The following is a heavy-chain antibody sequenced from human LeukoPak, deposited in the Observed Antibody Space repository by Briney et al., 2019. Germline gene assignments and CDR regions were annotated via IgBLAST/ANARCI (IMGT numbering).Heavy chain of an antibody. CDR3: ISWISRDGLKA. V-gene: IGHV3-49*04. D-gene: IGHD2-2*03. CDR2: GYGATR. J-gene: IGHJ3*01. Sequence: GGSLRLSCTASGFIFADYSMSWVRQAPGKGLEWVGFGYGATREYAAAVKGRFIISRDDSKRIAYLQMNSLKTEDTAVYYCISWISRDGLKAWDQGTMVTVSS. CDR1: GFIFADYS.